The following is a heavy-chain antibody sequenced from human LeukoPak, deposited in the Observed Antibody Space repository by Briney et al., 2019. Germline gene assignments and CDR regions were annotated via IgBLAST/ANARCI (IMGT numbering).Heavy chain of an antibody. J-gene: IGHJ4*02. CDR1: GYTFNTFA. CDR2: INTDNGNT. V-gene: IGHV1-3*04. D-gene: IGHD3-9*01. CDR3: ARRYDILTGRVFDY. Sequence: ASVKVSCKASGYTFNTFAIHWVRQAPGQRLEWMGCINTDNGNTKYSQKFQGRVTITGDKSGSTGYMELSSLRSEDTAVYYCARRYDILTGRVFDYWGQGTLVTVSP.